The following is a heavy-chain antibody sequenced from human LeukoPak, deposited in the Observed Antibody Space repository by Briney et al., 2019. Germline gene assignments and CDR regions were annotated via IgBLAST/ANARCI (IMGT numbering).Heavy chain of an antibody. Sequence: PGGSLRLSCAASGFTFSSYSMNWVRQAPGKGLEWVSSISSSSSYIYYADSVKGRFTISRDNSKNTLYLQMNSLRGEDTALYYCAKDLAWNLGAMDVWGQGTSVTVSS. CDR2: ISSSSSYI. J-gene: IGHJ6*02. CDR1: GFTFSSYS. D-gene: IGHD3-16*01. CDR3: AKDLAWNLGAMDV. V-gene: IGHV3-21*04.